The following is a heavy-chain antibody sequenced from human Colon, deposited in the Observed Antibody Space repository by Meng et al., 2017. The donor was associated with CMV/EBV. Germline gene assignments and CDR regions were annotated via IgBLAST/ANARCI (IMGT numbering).Heavy chain of an antibody. D-gene: IGHD2-8*02. Sequence: TLTSYHIHWVRQAPGQGLEWVGMINPSDGGPTYAQKFQGRVTMTRDTSTSTVYMDLSSLRSEDTALYFCAREYCTAFTCSYNPHWFDPWGQGTLVTVSS. CDR2: INPSDGGP. J-gene: IGHJ5*02. V-gene: IGHV1-46*01. CDR1: TLTSYH. CDR3: AREYCTAFTCSYNPHWFDP.